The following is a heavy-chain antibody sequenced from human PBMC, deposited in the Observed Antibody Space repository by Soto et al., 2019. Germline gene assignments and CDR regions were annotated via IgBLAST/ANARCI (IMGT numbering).Heavy chain of an antibody. J-gene: IGHJ4*02. CDR3: ARAADCSGGSCYFFLGY. D-gene: IGHD2-15*01. CDR2: INHSGST. V-gene: IGHV4-34*01. Sequence: SETLSLTCAVYCGSFSGYYWSWIRQPPGKGLEWIGEINHSGSTNYNPSLKSRVTMSVDTSKNQFSLKLSSVTAADTAVYYCARAADCSGGSCYFFLGYWGQGTLVTVSS. CDR1: CGSFSGYY.